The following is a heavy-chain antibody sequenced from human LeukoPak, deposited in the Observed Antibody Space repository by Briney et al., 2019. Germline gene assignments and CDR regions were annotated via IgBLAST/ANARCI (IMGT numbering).Heavy chain of an antibody. D-gene: IGHD6-19*01. Sequence: QPGGSLRLSCAASGFTFRSYEMNWVRQAPGQGLEWVSYIGSDEDTIYYAGSVKGRFTISRDNSKNSLYLQMNSLRVEDTAIYYCARDKWSGWSFDFWGQGTLVTVSS. CDR2: IGSDEDTI. J-gene: IGHJ4*02. CDR1: GFTFRSYE. V-gene: IGHV3-48*03. CDR3: ARDKWSGWSFDF.